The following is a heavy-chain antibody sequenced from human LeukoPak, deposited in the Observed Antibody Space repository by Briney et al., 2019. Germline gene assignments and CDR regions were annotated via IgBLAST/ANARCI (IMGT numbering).Heavy chain of an antibody. CDR2: IYYSGST. J-gene: IGHJ6*02. CDR1: GGSISNGAYY. CDR3: ARQGCSGGSCYSYYYYYGMDV. V-gene: IGHV4-61*08. D-gene: IGHD2-15*01. Sequence: SETLSLTCTVSGGSISNGAYYWSWIRQPPGKGLEWIGYIYYSGSTNYNPSLKSRVTISVDTSKNQFSLKLSSVTAADTAVYYCARQGCSGGSCYSYYYYYGMDVWGQGTTVTVSS.